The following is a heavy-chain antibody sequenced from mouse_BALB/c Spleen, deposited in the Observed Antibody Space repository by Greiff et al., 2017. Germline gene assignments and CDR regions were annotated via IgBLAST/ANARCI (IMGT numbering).Heavy chain of an antibody. J-gene: IGHJ1*01. Sequence: VQLQQPGAELVRPGASVKLSCKASGYTFTSYWINWVKQRPGQGLEWIGNIYPSDSYTNYNQKFKDKATLTVDKSSSTAYMQLSSPTSEDSAVYYCTRYDWYFDVWGAGTTVTVSS. D-gene: IGHD2-3*01. V-gene: IGHV1-69*02. CDR1: GYTFTSYW. CDR3: TRYDWYFDV. CDR2: IYPSDSYT.